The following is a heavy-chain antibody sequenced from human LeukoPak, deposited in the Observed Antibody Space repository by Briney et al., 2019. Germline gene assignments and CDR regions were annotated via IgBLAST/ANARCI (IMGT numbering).Heavy chain of an antibody. CDR3: AKGTYYYDSSGYSVDY. CDR1: GFTFSSYA. J-gene: IGHJ4*02. Sequence: GGSLRLSCAASGFTFSSYAMSWVRQAPGKGLEWVSSISGSGGSTYYADSVKGRFTISRDNSKDTLYLQMNSLRAEDTAVYYCAKGTYYYDSSGYSVDYWGQGTLATVSS. D-gene: IGHD3-22*01. CDR2: ISGSGGST. V-gene: IGHV3-23*01.